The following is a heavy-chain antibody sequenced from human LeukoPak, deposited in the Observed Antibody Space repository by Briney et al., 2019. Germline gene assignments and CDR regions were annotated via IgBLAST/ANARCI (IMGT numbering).Heavy chain of an antibody. Sequence: ASVKVSCKASGYTFTSYAMHWVRQAPGQRLEWMGWINAGNGNTKYSQKFQGRVTITRDTSASTAYMELSSLRSEDTAVYYCARERYCSGGSCYSADYWGQGTLVTVSS. CDR3: ARERYCSGGSCYSADY. CDR2: INAGNGNT. J-gene: IGHJ4*02. V-gene: IGHV1-3*01. CDR1: GYTFTSYA. D-gene: IGHD2-15*01.